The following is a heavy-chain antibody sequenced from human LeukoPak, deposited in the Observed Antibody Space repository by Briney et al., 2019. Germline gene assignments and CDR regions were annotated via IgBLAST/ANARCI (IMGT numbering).Heavy chain of an antibody. CDR3: SREQYIIGGSGWFGMDV. Sequence: TTSETLSLTCSVSGGSLSTYYWTWTRQPPGKGLEWIGYIHQSGTTEFNPSLKSRVTMSLDTSRNQFSLRMSTVTAADTAVYYCSREQYIIGGSGWFGMDVWGHGTTVTVS. D-gene: IGHD6-19*01. CDR1: GGSLSTYY. J-gene: IGHJ6*02. V-gene: IGHV4-59*12. CDR2: IHQSGTT.